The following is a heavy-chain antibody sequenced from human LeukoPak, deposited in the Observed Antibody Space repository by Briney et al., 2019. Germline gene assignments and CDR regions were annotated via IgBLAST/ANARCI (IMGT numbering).Heavy chain of an antibody. Sequence: GGSLRLSCAASGFSFNSYWMNWVRQAPGKGLEWVAFIRYDGSNKYYADSVKGRFTISRDNSKNTLYLQMNSLRAEDTAVYYCAKDRVVGAPRNPFDYWGQGTLVTVSS. CDR3: AKDRVVGAPRNPFDY. CDR2: IRYDGSNK. CDR1: GFSFNSYW. D-gene: IGHD1-26*01. J-gene: IGHJ4*02. V-gene: IGHV3-30*02.